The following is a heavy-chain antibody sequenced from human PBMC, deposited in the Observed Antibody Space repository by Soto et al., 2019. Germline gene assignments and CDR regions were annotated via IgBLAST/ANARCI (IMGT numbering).Heavy chain of an antibody. CDR3: SKRFKYASGSYYTMGPGDAFDI. D-gene: IGHD3-10*01. J-gene: IGHJ3*02. V-gene: IGHV3-33*06. CDR1: GFTFSSYG. CDR2: IWYDGSNK. Sequence: PGGSLRLSCAASGFTFSSYGMHWVRQAPGKGLEWVAVIWYDGSNKYYADSVKGRFTISRDNSKNTLYLQMNSLRAEDTAVYYCSKRFKYASGSYYTMGPGDAFDIWGQGTMVTVSS.